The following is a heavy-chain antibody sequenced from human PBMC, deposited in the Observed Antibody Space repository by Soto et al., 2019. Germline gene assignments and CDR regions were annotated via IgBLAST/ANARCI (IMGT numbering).Heavy chain of an antibody. V-gene: IGHV3-23*01. CDR1: GFTFSAHA. J-gene: IGHJ4*02. CDR2: ITAPDST. CDR3: AKDQYGGVGYNPRADDY. D-gene: IGHD2-8*02. Sequence: GGSLRLSCAASGFTFSAHAMSWVRQIPGKGLEWISSITAPDSTFYADSVKGRFTISRDNSKSTLFLQANSLRAEDTAVYYCAKDQYGGVGYNPRADDYWGQGTLVTVSS.